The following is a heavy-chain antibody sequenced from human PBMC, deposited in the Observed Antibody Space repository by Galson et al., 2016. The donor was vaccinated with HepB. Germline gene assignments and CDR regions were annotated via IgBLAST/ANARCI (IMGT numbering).Heavy chain of an antibody. CDR1: GFTVSSYA. V-gene: IGHV3-23*01. CDR2: ISASGGST. Sequence: SLRLSCAASGFTVSSYAMSWVRQAPGKGLEWVSAISASGGSTYYADSVKGRFTISRDNSKNTLYLQMNSLRAEDTAVYYCAKDGGYYDFWSSYYWGFDYWGQGTLVSVSS. J-gene: IGHJ4*02. CDR3: AKDGGYYDFWSSYYWGFDY. D-gene: IGHD3-3*01.